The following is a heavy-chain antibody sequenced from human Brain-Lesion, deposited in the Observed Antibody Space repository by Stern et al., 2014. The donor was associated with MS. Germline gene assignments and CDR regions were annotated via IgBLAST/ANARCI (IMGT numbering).Heavy chain of an antibody. CDR2: IYYSGNT. V-gene: IGHV4-39*01. D-gene: IGHD2-15*01. J-gene: IGHJ5*02. CDR1: GGSVSSTSYA. CDR3: AGEEDIRYCSGGSCTGNWFDP. Sequence: VQLVQSGPGLVKPSETLSLTCTVAGGSVSSTSYAWAWIRQPPGKGLEWIGTIYYSGNTYYSPSLQSRLTISLDTSQNQFSLQLRLVTAADTAVYYCAGEEDIRYCSGGSCTGNWFDPWGQGTLVTVSS.